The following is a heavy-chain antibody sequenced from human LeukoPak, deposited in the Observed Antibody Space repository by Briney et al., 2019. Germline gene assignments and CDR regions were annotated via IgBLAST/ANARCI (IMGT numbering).Heavy chain of an antibody. Sequence: ASVKVSCKASGYTFTSYGISWVRQAPGQGLEWMGGIIPIFATANYAQKFQGRVTITADESTSTAYMELSSLRSEDTAVYYCARGRYDYFDYWGQGTLVTVSS. D-gene: IGHD1-14*01. V-gene: IGHV1-69*13. CDR2: IIPIFATA. J-gene: IGHJ4*02. CDR1: GYTFTSYG. CDR3: ARGRYDYFDY.